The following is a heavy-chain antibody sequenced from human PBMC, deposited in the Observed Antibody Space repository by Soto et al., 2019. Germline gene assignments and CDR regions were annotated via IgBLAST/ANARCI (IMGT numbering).Heavy chain of an antibody. Sequence: QVQLVESGGGVVQPGRSLRLSCAASGFTFSSYAIHWVRQAPGKGLEWVTVISYDGNNEFYAESVKGRFTVSRDNAKNTLYLQKHCLRSEDTAVYNLTKDPVHIPVCYFDHSGQGTLVNVSS. V-gene: IGHV3-30-3*02. D-gene: IGHD2-2*02. CDR3: TKDPVHIPVCYFDH. CDR1: GFTFSSYA. J-gene: IGHJ4*03. CDR2: ISYDGNNE.